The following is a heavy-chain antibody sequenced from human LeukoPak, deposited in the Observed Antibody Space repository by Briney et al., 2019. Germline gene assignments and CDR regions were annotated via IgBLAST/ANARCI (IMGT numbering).Heavy chain of an antibody. CDR3: ARDLVVAAMGGDAFDI. V-gene: IGHV1-69*05. CDR1: GGTFGSYA. CDR2: IIPIFGTA. Sequence: ASVKVSCKASGGTFGSYAISWVRQAPGQGLEWMGRIIPIFGTANYAQKFQGRVTITTDESTSTAYRELSSLRSEDTAVYYCARDLVVAAMGGDAFDIWGQGTMVTVSS. D-gene: IGHD2-15*01. J-gene: IGHJ3*02.